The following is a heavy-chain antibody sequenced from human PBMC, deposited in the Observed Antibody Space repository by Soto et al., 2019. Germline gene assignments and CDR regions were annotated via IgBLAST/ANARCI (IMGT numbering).Heavy chain of an antibody. CDR3: ARDEPELHDPLDS. CDR2: INAGTGYT. CDR1: GYTFTTYT. D-gene: IGHD1-26*01. J-gene: IGHJ4*02. Sequence: QVQLVQSGAEVNKPGASVKVSCKASGYTFTTYTIHWVRQAPGQRLEWVGCINAGTGYTRYSQKFQGRVSITRDTSASTGFMDLSSLRSEDTAVYYCARDEPELHDPLDSWGQGTLVTVSS. V-gene: IGHV1-3*01.